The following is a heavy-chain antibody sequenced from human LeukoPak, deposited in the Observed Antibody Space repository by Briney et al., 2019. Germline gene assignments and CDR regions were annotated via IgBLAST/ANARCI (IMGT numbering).Heavy chain of an antibody. CDR1: GFTFSSYS. CDR3: ARVWVPAAIDY. Sequence: GGSLRLSCAASGFTFSSYSMNWVRQAPGKGLEWVSSISSSSSYIYYADSVKGRFTISRDNAKNSLYLQMNSLRAEDTAVYYCARVWVPAAIDYWGQGTLVTVSS. D-gene: IGHD2-2*01. CDR2: ISSSSSYI. V-gene: IGHV3-21*01. J-gene: IGHJ4*02.